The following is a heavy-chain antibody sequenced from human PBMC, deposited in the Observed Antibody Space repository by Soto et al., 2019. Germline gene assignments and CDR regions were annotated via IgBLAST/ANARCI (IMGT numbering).Heavy chain of an antibody. CDR2: ISYDGSNK. J-gene: IGHJ2*01. V-gene: IGHV3-30-3*01. CDR1: GFTFSSYA. CDR3: ARPLWRDDYNWGYFDL. Sequence: QVQLVESGGGVVQPGRSLRLSCAASGFTFSSYAMHWVRQAPGKGLEWVAVISYDGSNKYYADSVKGRFTISRDNSNSWLYLQMNSLITEDTAVYYCARPLWRDDYNWGYFDLWGRGTLVTVSS. D-gene: IGHD4-4*01.